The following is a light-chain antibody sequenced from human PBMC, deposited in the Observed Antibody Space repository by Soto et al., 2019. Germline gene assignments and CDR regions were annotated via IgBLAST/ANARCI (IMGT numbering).Light chain of an antibody. CDR3: SSYTSSNTPYV. CDR2: EVT. Sequence: QSALTQPASVSGTPGQSITISCSGSSSDVGAYHFVSWYHHHPGQAPKLIFYEVTARPSGVSSRFSGSKSGNTASLTISGLQADDEANYYCSSYTSSNTPYVFGTGTKVTVL. V-gene: IGLV2-14*01. CDR1: SSDVGAYHF. J-gene: IGLJ1*01.